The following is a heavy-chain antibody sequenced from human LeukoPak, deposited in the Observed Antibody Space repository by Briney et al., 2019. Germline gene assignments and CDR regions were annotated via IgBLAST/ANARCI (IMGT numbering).Heavy chain of an antibody. CDR2: IKYDGSST. V-gene: IGHV3-74*01. CDR3: TRRGAASDAFDI. D-gene: IGHD3-16*01. J-gene: IGHJ3*02. CDR1: GFTFSSYW. Sequence: GGSLRLSYAASGFTFSSYWMHWVRQAPGKGLVWVSRIKYDGSSTNYADSVKGRFTISRDNAKNTLYLQMNSLRAEDTAVYYCTRRGAASDAFDIWGQGTMVTVSS.